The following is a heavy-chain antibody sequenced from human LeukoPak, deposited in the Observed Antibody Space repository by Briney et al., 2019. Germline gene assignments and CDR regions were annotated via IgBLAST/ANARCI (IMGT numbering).Heavy chain of an antibody. J-gene: IGHJ3*02. CDR2: IYPGDSDT. V-gene: IGHV5-51*01. Sequence: GESLKISCKGSGYTFDTYWIGWVRQMPGKGLEWMGIIYPGDSDTRYSPSFQGQVTISADESISTAYLQWSSLKASDTAMYYCARHRIEMATYGSAFDIWGQGTMVTVSS. CDR3: ARHRIEMATYGSAFDI. D-gene: IGHD5-24*01. CDR1: GYTFDTYW.